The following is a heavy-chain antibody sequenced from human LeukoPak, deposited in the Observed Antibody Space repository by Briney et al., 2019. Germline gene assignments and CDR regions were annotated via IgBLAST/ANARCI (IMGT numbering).Heavy chain of an antibody. D-gene: IGHD5-12*01. J-gene: IGHJ6*02. CDR3: AREGGMVATFYYYYGMDV. V-gene: IGHV4-4*07. CDR2: IYTSGST. Sequence: SETLSLTCTVSGGSISSYYWSWIRQPAGKGLEWIGRIYTSGSTNYNPSLKSRVTMSVDTSKNQFSLKLSSVTAADTAVYYCAREGGMVATFYYYYGMDVWGQGTMVTVSS. CDR1: GGSISSYY.